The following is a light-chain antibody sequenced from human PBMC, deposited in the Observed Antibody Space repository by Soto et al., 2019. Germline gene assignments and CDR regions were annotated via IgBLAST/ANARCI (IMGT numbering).Light chain of an antibody. Sequence: QSVLTQPASVSGSPGQSITISCSGTSSDIGGYDYVSWYQQHPGKAPKLMIYEGSKRPSGVSNRFSGSKSGNTASLTITGLQAEDEADYYCSSFTSSSTLYVFGNGTKVTVL. J-gene: IGLJ1*01. CDR2: EGS. V-gene: IGLV2-14*01. CDR1: SSDIGGYDY. CDR3: SSFTSSSTLYV.